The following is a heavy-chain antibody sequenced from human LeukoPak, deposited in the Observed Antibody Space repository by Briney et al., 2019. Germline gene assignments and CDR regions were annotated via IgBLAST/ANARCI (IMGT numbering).Heavy chain of an antibody. D-gene: IGHD2-15*01. CDR2: INPNSGGT. CDR3: ARVPVVVVAAAYYYYGMDV. Sequence: ASVKVSCKASGYTFTGYYMHWVRQAPGQGLEWMGWINPNSGGTNYAQKFQGRVTMTRDTSISTAYMELSRLRSDDTAVYYCARVPVVVVAAAYYYYGMDVWGQGTTVTVSS. CDR1: GYTFTGYY. V-gene: IGHV1-2*02. J-gene: IGHJ6*02.